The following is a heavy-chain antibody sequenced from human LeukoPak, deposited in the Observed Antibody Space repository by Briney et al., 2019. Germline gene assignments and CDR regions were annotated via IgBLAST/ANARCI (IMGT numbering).Heavy chain of an antibody. Sequence: ASVKVSCTASGYTFTSYYMHWVRQAPGQGLEWMGIINPSGGSTSYAQKFQGRVTMTRDTSTSTVYMELSSLRSEVTAVYYCASGGSSNGHFDYWGQGTLVTVSS. CDR2: INPSGGST. D-gene: IGHD5-18*01. CDR1: GYTFTSYY. V-gene: IGHV1-46*01. CDR3: ASGGSSNGHFDY. J-gene: IGHJ4*02.